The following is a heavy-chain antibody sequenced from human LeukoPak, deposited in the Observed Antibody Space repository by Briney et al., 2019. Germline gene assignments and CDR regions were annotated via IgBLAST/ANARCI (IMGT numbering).Heavy chain of an antibody. D-gene: IGHD5-12*01. V-gene: IGHV2-5*01. CDR3: ARSYSDYDYFNNWFDP. Sequence: SGPTLVNPTQTLTLTCTFSGSSLSTSGVGVGWIRQPPGKALEWLALIYWNDDKRYSPSLKSRLTISKDTSKNQVVLTMTNMDPVDTATYYCARSYSDYDYFNNWFDPWGQGTLVTVSS. CDR2: IYWNDDK. J-gene: IGHJ5*02. CDR1: GSSLSTSGVG.